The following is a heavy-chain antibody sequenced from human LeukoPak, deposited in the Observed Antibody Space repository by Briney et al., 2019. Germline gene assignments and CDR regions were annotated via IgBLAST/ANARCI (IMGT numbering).Heavy chain of an antibody. J-gene: IGHJ4*02. CDR1: GFTFSSYA. Sequence: PGGSLRLSCAASGFTFSSYAMSWVRQAPGKGLEWVSAISGSGGSTYYADSVKGRFTISRDNSKNTLYLQMNSLRAEDTAVYYCAKSSDSSGYYYMRELDFDYWGQGTLVTVSS. CDR2: ISGSGGST. V-gene: IGHV3-23*01. D-gene: IGHD3-22*01. CDR3: AKSSDSSGYYYMRELDFDY.